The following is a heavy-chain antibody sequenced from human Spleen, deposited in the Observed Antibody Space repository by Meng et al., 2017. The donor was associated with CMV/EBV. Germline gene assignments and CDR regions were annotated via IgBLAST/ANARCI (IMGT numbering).Heavy chain of an antibody. J-gene: IGHJ4*02. D-gene: IGHD3-22*01. Sequence: GESLKISCAASGFTFSSYGMYWVRRAPGKGLEWVAVIWYDGSNKYYADSVKGRFTISRDNSRNTLYLQMNSLRAEDTAVYYCARSIGSYYYEEGAHDYWGQGTLVTVSS. CDR1: GFTFSSYG. V-gene: IGHV3-33*01. CDR2: IWYDGSNK. CDR3: ARSIGSYYYEEGAHDY.